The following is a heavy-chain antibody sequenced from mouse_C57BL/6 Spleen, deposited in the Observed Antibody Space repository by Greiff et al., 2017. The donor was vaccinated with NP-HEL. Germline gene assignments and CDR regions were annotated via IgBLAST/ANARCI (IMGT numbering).Heavy chain of an antibody. V-gene: IGHV1-4*01. CDR1: GYTFTSYT. D-gene: IGHD1-1*01. Sequence: VQLQESGAELARPGASVKMSCKASGYTFTSYTMHWVKQRPGQGLEWIGYINPSSGYTKYNQKFKDKATLTADKSSSTAYMQLSSLTSEDSAVYYCARSYYYGSGDYWGQGTTLTVSS. CDR3: ARSYYYGSGDY. J-gene: IGHJ2*01. CDR2: INPSSGYT.